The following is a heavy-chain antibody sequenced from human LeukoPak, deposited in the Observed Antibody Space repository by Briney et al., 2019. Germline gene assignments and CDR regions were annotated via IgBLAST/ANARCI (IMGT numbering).Heavy chain of an antibody. CDR1: GGSISSGGYS. V-gene: IGHV4-30-2*01. J-gene: IGHJ4*02. CDR3: ARGSIAAALYDY. Sequence: SETLSLTCAVSGGSISSGGYSWSWIRQPPGKGLEWIGYIYHSGSTYYNPSLKSRVTISVDRSKNQFSLKLSSVTAADTAVYYCARGSIAAALYDYWGQGTLVTVSS. D-gene: IGHD6-13*01. CDR2: IYHSGST.